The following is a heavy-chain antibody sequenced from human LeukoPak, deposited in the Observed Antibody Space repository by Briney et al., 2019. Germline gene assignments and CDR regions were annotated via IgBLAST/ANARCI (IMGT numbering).Heavy chain of an antibody. J-gene: IGHJ6*02. CDR2: IYYSGST. Sequence: SETLSLTCTVSGGSISSYYWSWIRQPPGKGLEWIGYIYYSGSTNYNPSPSLKSRVTISVDTSKNQFSLKLRSVTAADTAVYYCARDRSTIGTDGTHYYYGMDVWGQGTTVTVSS. CDR1: GGSISSYY. V-gene: IGHV4-59*01. D-gene: IGHD1-1*01. CDR3: ARDRSTIGTDGTHYYYGMDV.